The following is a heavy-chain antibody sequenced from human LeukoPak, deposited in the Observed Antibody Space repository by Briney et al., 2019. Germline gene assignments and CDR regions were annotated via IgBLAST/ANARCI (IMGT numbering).Heavy chain of an antibody. Sequence: SETLSLTCAVYGGSFSGYYWSWIRQPPGKGLEWIGEINHSGSTNYNPSLKSRVTISLDTSKNQFSLKLSSVTAADTAVYYCARGGNWDRIFDYWGRGTLVTVSS. CDR2: INHSGST. D-gene: IGHD7-27*01. J-gene: IGHJ4*02. CDR1: GGSFSGYY. CDR3: ARGGNWDRIFDY. V-gene: IGHV4-34*01.